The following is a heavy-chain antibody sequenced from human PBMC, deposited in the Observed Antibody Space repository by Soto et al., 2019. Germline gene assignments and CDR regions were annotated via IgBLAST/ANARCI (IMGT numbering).Heavy chain of an antibody. Sequence: QVQLVESGGGVVQPGRSLRLSCAASGFTFSSYAMHWVRQAPGKGLEWVAVISYDGSNKYYADSVKGRFTISRDNSKNTRFRQRNTRGGGATVVFSWAREQAGGGGSGLPSGGQAPLAPAPS. CDR3: AREQAGGGGSGLPS. V-gene: IGHV3-30-3*01. CDR1: GFTFSSYA. CDR2: ISYDGSNK. J-gene: IGHJ4*02. D-gene: IGHD3-10*01.